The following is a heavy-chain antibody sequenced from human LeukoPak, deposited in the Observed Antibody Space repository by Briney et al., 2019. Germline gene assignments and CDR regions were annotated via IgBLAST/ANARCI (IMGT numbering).Heavy chain of an antibody. CDR3: ARVRVPYGSNTYYLMDY. D-gene: IGHD3-10*01. CDR2: IWFDGSNK. V-gene: IGHV3-33*01. Sequence: GGSLRLSCAASGFPFRNYGMHWVRQAPGKGLEWVAVIWFDGSNKYYADSVKGRFTISRDNSQSTLFLHMNSLSVEDTAVYYCARVRVPYGSNTYYLMDYWGQGTLVAVSS. CDR1: GFPFRNYG. J-gene: IGHJ4*02.